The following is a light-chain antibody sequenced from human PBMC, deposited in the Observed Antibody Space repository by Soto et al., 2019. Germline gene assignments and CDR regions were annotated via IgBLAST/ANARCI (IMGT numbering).Light chain of an antibody. Sequence: QSVLTQPASVSGSPGQSITISCTGTSSDVGGSNYVSWYQQHPGKAPKLIIFDVSHRPSGFSNRFSGSKSGNTASLTISGLQAEDEADYYCSSYTSSSTYVFGTWTKLTVL. CDR1: SSDVGGSNY. CDR2: DVS. V-gene: IGLV2-14*03. J-gene: IGLJ1*01. CDR3: SSYTSSSTYV.